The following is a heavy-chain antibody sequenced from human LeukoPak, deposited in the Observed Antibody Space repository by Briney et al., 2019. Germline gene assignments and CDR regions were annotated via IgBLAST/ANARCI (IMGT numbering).Heavy chain of an antibody. D-gene: IGHD3-16*02. V-gene: IGHV4-34*01. Sequence: SETLSLTCAVCGGSFSDYYWSWVRQPPGKGLEWIGEINHSGTTNYSPSLTSRVSISVETSKNQFSLKLNSVTAADAAMYYCASHYSSGSYRYTGSFDSWGQGMLVNVSS. CDR3: ASHYSSGSYRYTGSFDS. CDR1: GGSFSDYY. CDR2: INHSGTT. J-gene: IGHJ4*02.